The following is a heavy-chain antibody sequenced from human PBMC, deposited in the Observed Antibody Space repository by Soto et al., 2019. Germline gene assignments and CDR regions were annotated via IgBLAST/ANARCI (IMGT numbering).Heavy chain of an antibody. CDR2: IYHTGIV. V-gene: IGHV4-61*01. D-gene: IGHD3-22*01. CDR3: VRGSLYNFDSTGTELLFDY. J-gene: IGHJ4*02. Sequence: LTLTCPVSGGSVRANSYYGNWLRLPPGKALEGVEHIYHTGIVQYIPSFKSRSIISLDTPKNQFSLRLSAVTVSGRAGYYCVRGSLYNFDSTGTELLFDYWGQGALVTVSS. CDR1: GGSVRANSYY.